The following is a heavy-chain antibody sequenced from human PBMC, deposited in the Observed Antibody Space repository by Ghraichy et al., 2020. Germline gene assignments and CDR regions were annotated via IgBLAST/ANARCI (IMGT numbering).Heavy chain of an antibody. CDR3: ARAGGTTRSKHNYYYYYYIDV. J-gene: IGHJ6*03. V-gene: IGHV4-4*07. CDR2: IYTSGST. Sequence: SETLSLTCTVSGGSISSYYWSWIRQPAGKGLEWIGRIYTSGSTNYNPSLKSRVTMSVDTSKNQFSLKLSSVTAADTAVYYCARAGGTTRSKHNYYYYYYIDVGSKGSTVTVSS. CDR1: GGSISSYY. D-gene: IGHD1-7*01.